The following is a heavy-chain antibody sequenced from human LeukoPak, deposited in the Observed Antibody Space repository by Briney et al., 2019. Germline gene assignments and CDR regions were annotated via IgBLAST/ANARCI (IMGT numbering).Heavy chain of an antibody. Sequence: GASVKVSCKASGYTFTSYDINWVRQATGQGLEWMGWMNPNSGNTGYAQKFQGRVTMTRNTSISTAYMELSSLRSEGTAVYYCARVSSSWYRYYYYMDVWGNGTTVTVSS. CDR2: MNPNSGNT. V-gene: IGHV1-8*01. CDR1: GYTFTSYD. J-gene: IGHJ6*03. D-gene: IGHD6-13*01. CDR3: ARVSSSWYRYYYYMDV.